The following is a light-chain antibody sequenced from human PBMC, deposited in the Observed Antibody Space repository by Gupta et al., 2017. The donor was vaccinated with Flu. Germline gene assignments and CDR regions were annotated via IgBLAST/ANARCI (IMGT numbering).Light chain of an antibody. CDR3: QQSYSTPPYT. J-gene: IGKJ2*01. CDR1: QSISSY. Sequence: DIQMTQSPSSLSASVGDRVTITCRASQSISSYLNWYQQKPGTAAKLLIYAASSLQSGVPSRFSGSGSGTDFDLTLSSLQPEDFATYDCQQSYSTPPYTFGRGTTLEIK. CDR2: AAS. V-gene: IGKV1-39*01.